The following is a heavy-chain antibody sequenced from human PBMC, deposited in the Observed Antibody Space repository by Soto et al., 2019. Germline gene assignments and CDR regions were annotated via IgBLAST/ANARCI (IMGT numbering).Heavy chain of an antibody. CDR2: INPTGGST. D-gene: IGHD2-8*02. V-gene: IGHV1-46*01. J-gene: IGHJ4*02. Sequence: VQLVQSGAEVQKPGASVKVSCQASGHTFINYYIHWGRQAPVHGLEWMAIINPTGGSTNYAQKFEGRLTVTMDTSTTTGNMELSSVTSEDTAIYYCARHLAAGDVWGQGTLVTVSS. CDR1: GHTFINYY. CDR3: ARHLAAGDV.